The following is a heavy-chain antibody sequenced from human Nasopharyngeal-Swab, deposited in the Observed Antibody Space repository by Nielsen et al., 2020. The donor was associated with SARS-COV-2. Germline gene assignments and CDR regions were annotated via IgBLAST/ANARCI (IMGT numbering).Heavy chain of an antibody. J-gene: IGHJ6*03. Sequence: SDTLSLTCTVSGGSISSSSYYWGWIRQPPGKGLEWIGSIYYSGSTYYNPSLKSRVTISVDTSKNQFSLKLSSVTAADTAVYYCARVYYDSSGYYYYYYYYYMDVWGKGTTVTVSS. CDR1: GGSISSSSYY. CDR3: ARVYYDSSGYYYYYYYYYMDV. CDR2: IYYSGST. D-gene: IGHD3-22*01. V-gene: IGHV4-39*07.